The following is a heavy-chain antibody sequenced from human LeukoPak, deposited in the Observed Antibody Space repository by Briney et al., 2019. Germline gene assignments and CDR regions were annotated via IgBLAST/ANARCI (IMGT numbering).Heavy chain of an antibody. CDR2: IYRTGRT. J-gene: IGHJ6*02. Sequence: SETLSLTCAVSGDSISNNYLWRWVRPFPGKGLEYIGEIYRTGRTNYNPSLKSRVTISIDKSENQFSLKLSSVTAADTAVYYCARGDLIAAAGYYYYYGMDVWGQGTTVTVSS. D-gene: IGHD6-13*01. CDR1: GDSISNNYL. V-gene: IGHV4-4*02. CDR3: ARGDLIAAAGYYYYYGMDV.